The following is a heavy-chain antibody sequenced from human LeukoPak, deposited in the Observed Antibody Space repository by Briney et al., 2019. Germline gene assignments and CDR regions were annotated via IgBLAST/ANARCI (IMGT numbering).Heavy chain of an antibody. D-gene: IGHD2-2*01. CDR2: ISYDGSTK. J-gene: IGHJ3*02. CDR1: GFSFREYG. CDR3: ARDLPLLGYCSSTSCLDAFDI. V-gene: IGHV3-30*03. Sequence: PGGSLRLSCAASGFSFREYGMHWVRQAPGKGLEWVAVISYDGSTKHYADSVKGRFTISRDNAKNSLYLQMNSLRAEDTAVYYCARDLPLLGYCSSTSCLDAFDIWGQGTMVTVSS.